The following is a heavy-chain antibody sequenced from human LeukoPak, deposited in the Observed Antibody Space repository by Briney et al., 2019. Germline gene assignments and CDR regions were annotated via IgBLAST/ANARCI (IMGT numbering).Heavy chain of an antibody. CDR2: IRSKPNNYAT. V-gene: IGHV3-73*01. CDR3: AKDFFGRRYKKNYGDYFDY. Sequence: GGSLRLSCAASGFAFSRPAMRWLRQAPGKGLEWVGRIRSKPNNYATTYSASVEGRFTISRDDSKNMTFLQMNSLQAEDTAVYYCAKDFFGRRYKKNYGDYFDYWGQGTLVIVSS. D-gene: IGHD4-17*01. J-gene: IGHJ4*02. CDR1: GFAFSRPA.